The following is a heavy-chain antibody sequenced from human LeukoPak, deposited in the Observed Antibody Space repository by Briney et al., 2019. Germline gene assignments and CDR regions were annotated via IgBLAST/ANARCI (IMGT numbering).Heavy chain of an antibody. CDR2: IRSKAYGGTT. J-gene: IGHJ4*02. Sequence: GGSLRLSCTASGFTFGDYAMSWFRQAPGEGLEWVGFIRSKAYGGTTEYAASVKGRFTISRDDSKSIDYLQMNSLKTEDTAVYYCTRVRNYYDSSGYYGGYWGQGTLVTVSS. CDR3: TRVRNYYDSSGYYGGY. CDR1: GFTFGDYA. D-gene: IGHD3-22*01. V-gene: IGHV3-49*03.